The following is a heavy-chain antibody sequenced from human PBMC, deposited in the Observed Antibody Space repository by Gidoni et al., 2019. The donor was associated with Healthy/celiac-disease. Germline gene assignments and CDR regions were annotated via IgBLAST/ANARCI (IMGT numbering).Heavy chain of an antibody. J-gene: IGHJ6*02. Sequence: EVQLVESGGGLVQPGGSLRLSCAASGFTFSSYWMHWVRQAPGKGLVWVSRINSDGSSTSYADSVKGRFTISRDNAKNTLYLQMNSLRAEDTAVYYCARDGPQETPYDFWSGYPFGGMDVWGQGTTVTVSS. V-gene: IGHV3-74*01. CDR3: ARDGPQETPYDFWSGYPFGGMDV. CDR2: INSDGSST. CDR1: GFTFSSYW. D-gene: IGHD3-3*01.